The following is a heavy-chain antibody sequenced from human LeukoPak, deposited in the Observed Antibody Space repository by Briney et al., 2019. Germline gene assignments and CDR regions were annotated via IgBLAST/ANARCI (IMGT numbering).Heavy chain of an antibody. CDR3: ARDSVGFDY. CDR1: GGTFSSYA. CDR2: IIPIFGTA. V-gene: IGHV1-69*05. D-gene: IGHD2-2*01. Sequence: GASVKVSCKASGGTFSSYAISWVRQAPGQGLEWMGRIIPIFGTANYAQKFQGRVTMTRDTSTSTVYMELSSLRSEDTAVYYCARDSVGFDYWGQGTLVTVSS. J-gene: IGHJ4*02.